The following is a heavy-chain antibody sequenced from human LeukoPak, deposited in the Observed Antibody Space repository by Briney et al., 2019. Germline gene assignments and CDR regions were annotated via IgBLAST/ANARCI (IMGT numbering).Heavy chain of an antibody. CDR1: GFTFSTYA. J-gene: IGHJ4*02. V-gene: IGHV3-30-3*01. Sequence: GRSLRLSCAASGFTFSTYALHWVRQAPGKGLEWVAAIKYDGSKTHYADSVKGRSTISRDNSKDTLYLQMNSLRADDTAVYYCARDGITPPGIFNFDYWGQGTLVTVSS. CDR3: ARDGITPPGIFNFDY. D-gene: IGHD2-21*01. CDR2: IKYDGSKT.